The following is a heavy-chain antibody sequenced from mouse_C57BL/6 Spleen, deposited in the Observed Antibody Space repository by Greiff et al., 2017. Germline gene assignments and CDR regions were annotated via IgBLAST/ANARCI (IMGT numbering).Heavy chain of an antibody. CDR2: INPYNGGT. V-gene: IGHV1-19*01. J-gene: IGHJ1*03. Sequence: VQLQQSGPVLVKPGASVKMSCKASGYTFTDYYMNWVKQSHGKSLEWIGVINPYNGGTSYNQKFKGKATLTVDKSSSTAYMERNSLTSEDSAVYYCAGRGVVASSYWDFDVWGTGTTVTVSS. D-gene: IGHD1-1*01. CDR1: GYTFTDYY. CDR3: AGRGVVASSYWDFDV.